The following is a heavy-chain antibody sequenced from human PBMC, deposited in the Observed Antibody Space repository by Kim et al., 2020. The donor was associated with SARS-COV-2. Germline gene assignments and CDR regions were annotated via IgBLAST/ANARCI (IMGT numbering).Heavy chain of an antibody. CDR2: ISGSGGST. Sequence: GGSLRLSCAASGFTFSSYAMSWVRQAPGKGLEWVSAISGSGGSTYYADSVKGRFTISRDNSKNTLYLQMNSLRAEDTAVYYCAKGGVRQLGLYYFDYWGQGTLVTVSS. V-gene: IGHV3-23*01. J-gene: IGHJ4*02. D-gene: IGHD6-6*01. CDR3: AKGGVRQLGLYYFDY. CDR1: GFTFSSYA.